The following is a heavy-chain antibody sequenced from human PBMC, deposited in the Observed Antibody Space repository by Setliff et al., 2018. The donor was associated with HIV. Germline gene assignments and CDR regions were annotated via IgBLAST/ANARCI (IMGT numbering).Heavy chain of an antibody. CDR3: ATDQQWLAQGWGGPHY. Sequence: GGSLRLSCAASGFPFSTYGMHWVCQAPGKGLESVALIWYDGTNKRYADSVKGRFTISRDNSKSTLFLQMNTLRAEDTAVYYCATDQQWLAQGWGGPHYWGQGTLVTVSS. V-gene: IGHV3-33*01. J-gene: IGHJ4*02. CDR1: GFPFSTYG. CDR2: IWYDGTNK. D-gene: IGHD6-19*01.